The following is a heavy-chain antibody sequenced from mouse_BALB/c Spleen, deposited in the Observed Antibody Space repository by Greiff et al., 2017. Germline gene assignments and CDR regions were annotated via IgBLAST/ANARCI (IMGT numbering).Heavy chain of an antibody. V-gene: IGHV1S81*02. D-gene: IGHD2-3*01. CDR2: INPSNGRT. CDR1: GYTFTSYW. Sequence: VKLQQPGAELVKPGASVKLSCKASGYTFTSYWMHWVKQRPGQGLEWIGEINPSNGRTNYNEKFKSKATLTVDKSSSTAYMQLSSLTSEDSAVYYCARWLLYYFDYWGQGTTLTVSS. CDR3: ARWLLYYFDY. J-gene: IGHJ2*01.